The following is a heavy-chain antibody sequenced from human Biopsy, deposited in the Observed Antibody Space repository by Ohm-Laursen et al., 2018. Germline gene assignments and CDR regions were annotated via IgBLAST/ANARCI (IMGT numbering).Heavy chain of an antibody. CDR3: ARHAPSYSGSYWRYFDL. D-gene: IGHD1-26*01. J-gene: IGHJ2*01. CDR2: ISYSRDT. Sequence: SETLSLTCTVSGGSISGSSWSWIRQAPGKGLEWIGYISYSRDTNYNPSLKSRITISVDTAKNQFSRKLTSVTAADTAVYYCARHAPSYSGSYWRYFDLWGRGTLVTVSS. CDR1: GGSISGSS. V-gene: IGHV4-59*08.